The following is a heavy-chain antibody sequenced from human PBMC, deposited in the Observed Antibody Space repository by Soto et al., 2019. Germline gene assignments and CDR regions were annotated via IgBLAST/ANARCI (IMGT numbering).Heavy chain of an antibody. CDR3: ARGQYFGAITFEGLDVKEPNFEY. J-gene: IGHJ4*02. V-gene: IGHV4-39*01. D-gene: IGHD3-16*02. Sequence: SETLSLTCTVSGGSISSSSYYWGWIRQPPGKGLEWIGSIYYSGSTYYNPSLKSRVTISVDTSKNQFSLKLSPVTAADTATYYCARGQYFGAITFEGLDVKEPNFEYWDQGTRVTVS. CDR1: GGSISSSSYY. CDR2: IYYSGST.